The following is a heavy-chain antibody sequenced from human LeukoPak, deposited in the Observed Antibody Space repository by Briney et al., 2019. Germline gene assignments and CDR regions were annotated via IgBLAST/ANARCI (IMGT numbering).Heavy chain of an antibody. D-gene: IGHD3-9*01. Sequence: GGSLRLSCAASGFPFNQYGLHWIRQAPGKGLEWVAFIRYDGSDKYYADSVKGRFTISRDNSKNTVYLQMNSLRPEDTAVYYCARLPNILTGYYGYYFDYWGQGTLVTVSS. J-gene: IGHJ4*02. CDR1: GFPFNQYG. CDR2: IRYDGSDK. CDR3: ARLPNILTGYYGYYFDY. V-gene: IGHV3-30*02.